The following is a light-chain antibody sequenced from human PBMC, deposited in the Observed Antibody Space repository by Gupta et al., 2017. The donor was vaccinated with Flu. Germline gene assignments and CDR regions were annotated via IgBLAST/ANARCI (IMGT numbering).Light chain of an antibody. Sequence: NIGSNTVNWYQQLPRTAPKLLLYTNNQRPSGVPDRFPGSKSDTSASLAISGLQSEDEADYYCASLDDSLTGWVFGGGTKLTVL. V-gene: IGLV1-44*01. J-gene: IGLJ3*02. CDR2: TNN. CDR3: ASLDDSLTGWV. CDR1: NIGSNT.